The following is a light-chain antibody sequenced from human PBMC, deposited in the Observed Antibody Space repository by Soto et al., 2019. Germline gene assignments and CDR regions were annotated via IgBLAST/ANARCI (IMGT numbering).Light chain of an antibody. V-gene: IGLV2-11*01. Sequence: QSVLTQPRSVSGSPGQSVTISCTGTSSDVGGYNYVSWYQQHPGKAPKLMIYDVSKRPSGVPDRFSGSKSGNTASLTISGLQAEDGADYYCCSYAGSYTPFYVFGTGTKVTVL. CDR2: DVS. CDR1: SSDVGGYNY. J-gene: IGLJ1*01. CDR3: CSYAGSYTPFYV.